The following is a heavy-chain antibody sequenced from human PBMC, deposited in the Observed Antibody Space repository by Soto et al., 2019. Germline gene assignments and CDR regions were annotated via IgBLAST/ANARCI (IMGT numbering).Heavy chain of an antibody. CDR2: IIPIFGTA. CDR3: ARETLYCSSTSCYGIYFDY. CDR1: GGTFSSYA. Sequence: QVQLVQSGAEVKKPGSSVKVSCKASGGTFSSYAISWVRQAPGQGLEWMGGIIPIFGTANYAQKFQGRVTITADESTSTVYMELSSLRSEDTAVYYCARETLYCSSTSCYGIYFDYWGQGTLVTVSS. V-gene: IGHV1-69*01. J-gene: IGHJ4*02. D-gene: IGHD2-2*01.